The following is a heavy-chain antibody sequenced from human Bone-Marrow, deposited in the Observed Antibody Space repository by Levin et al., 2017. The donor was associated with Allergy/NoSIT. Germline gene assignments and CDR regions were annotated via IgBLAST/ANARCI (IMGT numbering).Heavy chain of an antibody. CDR2: IDYSGNT. CDR3: ARDRGLTVAGRFYYHLDV. D-gene: IGHD6-19*01. Sequence: PSETLSLTCTVSGDSISSYYWTWIRQPPGKGLEWIGHIDYSGNTNYNPSLKSRLLMTVDMSKNQFSLNLSSVTAADTAVYFCARDRGLTVAGRFYYHLDVWGKGATVTVSS. V-gene: IGHV4-59*01. J-gene: IGHJ6*03. CDR1: GDSISSYY.